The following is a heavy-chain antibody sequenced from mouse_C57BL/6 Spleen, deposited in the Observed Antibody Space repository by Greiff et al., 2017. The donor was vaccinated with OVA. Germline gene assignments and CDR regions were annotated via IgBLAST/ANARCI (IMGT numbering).Heavy chain of an antibody. CDR2: IDPSDSYT. Sequence: QVQLKQPGAELVMPGASVKLSCKASGYTFTSYWMHWVKQRPGQGLEWIGEIDPSDSYTNYNQKFKGKSTLTVDKSSSTAYMQLSSLTSEDSAVYYCARPYYYSNYGWYFDVWGTGTTVTVSS. CDR3: ARPYYYSNYGWYFDV. V-gene: IGHV1-69*01. J-gene: IGHJ1*03. D-gene: IGHD2-5*01. CDR1: GYTFTSYW.